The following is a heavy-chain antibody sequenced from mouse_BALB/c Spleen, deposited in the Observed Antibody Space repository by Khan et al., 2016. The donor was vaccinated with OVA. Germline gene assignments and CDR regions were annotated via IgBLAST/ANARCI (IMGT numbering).Heavy chain of an antibody. CDR1: GFDFSRYW. J-gene: IGHJ1*01. CDR3: AIHGYYGNYDWYFDV. CDR2: INPDSSMI. Sequence: EVKLLESGGGLVQPGGSLKLSCAASGFDFSRYWMSWVRQAPGKGLEWIGEINPDSSMINYTPSLKDKFIISRDNAKNTLYLQMSKVRSEDTALYYSAIHGYYGNYDWYFDVWGAGTTVTVSS. D-gene: IGHD2-1*01. V-gene: IGHV4-1*02.